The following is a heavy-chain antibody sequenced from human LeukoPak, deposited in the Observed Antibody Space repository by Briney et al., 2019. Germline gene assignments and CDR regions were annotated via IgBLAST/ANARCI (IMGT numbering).Heavy chain of an antibody. D-gene: IGHD3-22*01. Sequence: PGGSLRLSCAASGFTVSNTYMSWVRQAPGKGLEWVSIIYSGGGTRYADSVKGRFTISRDNSRNTLYLQMNSLRAEDTALYYCARDNYDSSGFIWGQGTLVTVSS. V-gene: IGHV3-53*01. CDR2: IYSGGGT. J-gene: IGHJ4*02. CDR1: GFTVSNTY. CDR3: ARDNYDSSGFI.